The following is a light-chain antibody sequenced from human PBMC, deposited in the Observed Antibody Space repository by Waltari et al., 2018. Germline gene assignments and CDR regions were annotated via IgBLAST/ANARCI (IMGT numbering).Light chain of an antibody. Sequence: EIVLTQSPGTLSLSPGERATLSCRASQSVVRYLAWYQQKPGQAPRLLIYDASTRATGIPDRFSGSGSGTDFSLTISRLESEDFAVYYCQKYVNLPATFGQGTKVEIK. J-gene: IGKJ1*01. CDR2: DAS. CDR3: QKYVNLPAT. CDR1: QSVVRY. V-gene: IGKV3-20*01.